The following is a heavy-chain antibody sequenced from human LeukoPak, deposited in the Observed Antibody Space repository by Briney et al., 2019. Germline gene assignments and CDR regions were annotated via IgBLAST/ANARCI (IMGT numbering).Heavy chain of an antibody. Sequence: GASVKVSCKASGGTFSSYAISWVRQAPGQGLEWMGIINPSGGSTSYAQKFQGRVTMTRDTSTSTVYMELSSLRSEDTAVYYCVRDRVDILTGYHVLDAFDLWGQGTLVTVSS. V-gene: IGHV1-46*01. CDR2: INPSGGST. D-gene: IGHD3-9*01. CDR1: GGTFSSYA. CDR3: VRDRVDILTGYHVLDAFDL. J-gene: IGHJ3*01.